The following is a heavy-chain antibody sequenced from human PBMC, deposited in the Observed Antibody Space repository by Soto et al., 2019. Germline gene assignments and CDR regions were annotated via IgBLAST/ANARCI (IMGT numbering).Heavy chain of an antibody. D-gene: IGHD6-25*01. V-gene: IGHV3-21*04. CDR2: SSSIRRYI. J-gene: IGHJ4*02. CDR3: GSPAAMDLDY. CDR1: GLNFSSYS. Sequence: PGGSFRVSCAACGLNFSSYSMNWVRQAPGKGLGRVSTSSSIRRYIGAANSIKGRCFRSIDNAKISPEQQINSPKAEYTAVYYCGSPAAMDLDYWGQGTQVTVAS.